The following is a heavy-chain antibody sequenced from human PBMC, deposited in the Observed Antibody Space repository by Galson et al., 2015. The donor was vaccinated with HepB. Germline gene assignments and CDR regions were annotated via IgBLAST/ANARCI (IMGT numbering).Heavy chain of an antibody. CDR3: ARAAETGYSSSWLGDYYYGMDV. CDR2: ISAYNGNT. Sequence: SVKVSCKASGSTFTSYGISWVRQTPGQGLEWMGWISAYNGNTNYAQKLQGRVTMTTDTSTSTAYMELRSLRSGDTAVYYCARAAETGYSSSWLGDYYYGMDVWGQGTTVTVSS. D-gene: IGHD6-13*01. CDR1: GSTFTSYG. V-gene: IGHV1-18*04. J-gene: IGHJ6*02.